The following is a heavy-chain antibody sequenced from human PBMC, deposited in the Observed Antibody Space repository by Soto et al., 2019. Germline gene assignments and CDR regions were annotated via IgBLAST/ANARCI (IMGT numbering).Heavy chain of an antibody. J-gene: IGHJ4*02. CDR3: AKAVGSHGNFDY. V-gene: IGHV3-9*01. Sequence: EVQLVESGGGLVQPGRSLRLSCAASGFTFDDYAMHWVRQAPGKGLEWVSGISWNSGSIGYADSVKGRFTISRDNAKNSLYLQMNSLRAEDTALYYCAKAVGSHGNFDYWGQGTLVTVSS. CDR1: GFTFDDYA. CDR2: ISWNSGSI. D-gene: IGHD5-18*01.